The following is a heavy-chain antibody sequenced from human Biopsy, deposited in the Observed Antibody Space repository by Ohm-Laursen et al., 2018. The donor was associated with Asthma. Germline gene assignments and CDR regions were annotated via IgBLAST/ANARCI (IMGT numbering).Heavy chain of an antibody. CDR1: GGTFSNFA. D-gene: IGHD6-19*01. J-gene: IGHJ6*02. CDR3: ARCQVGYSIGCSLLLKKINYSGRDF. V-gene: IGHV1-69*01. CDR2: IMTVFGTT. Sequence: GSSVKVSCNAPGGTFSNFAISWVRQAPGQGLEWLGGIMTVFGTTNYAQKFQGRVTITADESTSTAYMEVTSLRSEDTAIYYCARCQVGYSIGCSLLLKKINYSGRDFWGQGTGVTVS.